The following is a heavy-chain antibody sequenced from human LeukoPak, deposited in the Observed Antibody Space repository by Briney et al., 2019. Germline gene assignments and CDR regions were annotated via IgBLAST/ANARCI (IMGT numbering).Heavy chain of an antibody. Sequence: VGSLRLSCAASVVTFCSYSMNWVRQAAGNELECVSSISSSSSYIYYADSVKGRFTISRDNAKDSLYLQMNSLRAEDTAVYYCARAELWFGELSTIGFDHWGQGTLVTVSS. CDR1: VVTFCSYS. J-gene: IGHJ5*02. CDR3: ARAELWFGELSTIGFDH. D-gene: IGHD3-10*01. CDR2: ISSSSSYI. V-gene: IGHV3-21*01.